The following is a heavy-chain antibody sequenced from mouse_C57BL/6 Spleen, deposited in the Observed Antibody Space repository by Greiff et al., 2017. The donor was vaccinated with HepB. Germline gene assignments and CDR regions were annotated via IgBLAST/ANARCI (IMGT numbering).Heavy chain of an antibody. V-gene: IGHV5-12*01. Sequence: DVHLVESGGGLVQPGGSLKLSCAASGFTFSDYYMYWVRQTPEKRLEWVAYISNGGGSTYYPDTVKGRFTISRDNAKNTLYLQMSRLKSEDTAMYYCARQGGPHDFDDWGQGTTLTVSS. CDR1: GFTFSDYY. CDR2: ISNGGGST. D-gene: IGHD3-3*01. CDR3: ARQGGPHDFDD. J-gene: IGHJ2*01.